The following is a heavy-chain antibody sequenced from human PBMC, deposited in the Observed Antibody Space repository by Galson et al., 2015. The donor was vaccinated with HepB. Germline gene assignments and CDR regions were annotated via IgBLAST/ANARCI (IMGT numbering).Heavy chain of an antibody. CDR3: ARDRDVVVVAATLDY. Sequence: SLRLSCAASGFTFSSYSMNWVRQAPGKGLEWVSSISSSSSYIYYADSVKGRFTISRDNAKNSLYLQMNSLRAEDTAVYYCARDRDVVVVAATLDYWGQGTLVTVSS. V-gene: IGHV3-21*01. J-gene: IGHJ4*02. CDR1: GFTFSSYS. D-gene: IGHD2-15*01. CDR2: ISSSSSYI.